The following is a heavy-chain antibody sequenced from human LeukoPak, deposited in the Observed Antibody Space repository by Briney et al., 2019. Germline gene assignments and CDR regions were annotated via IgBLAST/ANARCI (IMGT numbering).Heavy chain of an antibody. CDR3: ARVGDSSGYYDY. CDR2: IIPILGIA. V-gene: IGHV1-69*04. J-gene: IGHJ4*02. CDR1: GGTFSSYA. D-gene: IGHD3-22*01. Sequence: SVKVSCKASGGTFSSYAIRWVRQAPGQGLEWMGRIIPILGIANYAQKFQGRVTITADKSTSTAYMGLSSLRSEDTAVYYCARVGDSSGYYDYWGQGTLVTVSS.